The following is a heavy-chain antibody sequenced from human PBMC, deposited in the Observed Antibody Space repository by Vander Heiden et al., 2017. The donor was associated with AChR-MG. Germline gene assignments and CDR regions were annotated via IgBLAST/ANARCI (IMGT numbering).Heavy chain of an antibody. D-gene: IGHD3-22*01. V-gene: IGHV1-69*04. Sequence: QVQLVQSGAEVKKPGSSVKVSCKASGGTFSSYAISWVRQAPGQGLEWMGRIIPILGIANYAQKFQGRVTITADKSTSTAYMELSSLRSEDTAVYYCAREGLLSSGYYRGHYFDYWGQGTLVTVSS. CDR3: AREGLLSSGYYRGHYFDY. CDR1: GGTFSSYA. CDR2: IIPILGIA. J-gene: IGHJ4*02.